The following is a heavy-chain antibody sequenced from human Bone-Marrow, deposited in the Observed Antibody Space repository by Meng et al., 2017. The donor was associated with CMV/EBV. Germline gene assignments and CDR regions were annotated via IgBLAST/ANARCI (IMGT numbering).Heavy chain of an antibody. D-gene: IGHD3-3*01. J-gene: IGHJ4*02. CDR2: ITTSGGDT. CDR3: ARGHTTIFH. Sequence: LRLCCAASGFSFSDSYMSWFRQAPGKGLEWLSFITTSGGDTNYANSVRGRFTISRDNAERSLFLQMNSLRAEDTAVYFCARGHTTIFHWGQGALVTVSS. V-gene: IGHV3-11*06. CDR1: GFSFSDSY.